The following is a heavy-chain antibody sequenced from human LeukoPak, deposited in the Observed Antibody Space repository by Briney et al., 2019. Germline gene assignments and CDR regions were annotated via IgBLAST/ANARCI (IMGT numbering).Heavy chain of an antibody. CDR1: GGSISSYY. CDR2: IYYSGST. J-gene: IGHJ4*02. CDR3: ARVSFFDGGNKI. D-gene: IGHD4-23*01. V-gene: IGHV4-59*01. Sequence: SETLSLTCTVSGGSISSYYWSWIRQPPGKGLEWIGYIYYSGSTNYNPSLKSRVTISVDTSKNQFSLKLSSVTAADTAVYYCARVSFFDGGNKIWGQGTLVTVSS.